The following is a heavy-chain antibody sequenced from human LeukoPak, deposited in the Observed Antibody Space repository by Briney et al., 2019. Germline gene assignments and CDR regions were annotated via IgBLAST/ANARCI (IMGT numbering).Heavy chain of an antibody. CDR1: GYSFTSYW. V-gene: IGHV5-51*01. Sequence: GASLKISWKGSGYSFTSYWIGWVRQMHGKGLEGRGVIYPGDSDTRDSPSLQGQVTISADKSISTAYLQWSSLKASDTAMYYCACGGYSPFDYWGQGTLVTVSS. CDR3: ACGGYSPFDY. D-gene: IGHD3-22*01. J-gene: IGHJ4*02. CDR2: IYPGDSDT.